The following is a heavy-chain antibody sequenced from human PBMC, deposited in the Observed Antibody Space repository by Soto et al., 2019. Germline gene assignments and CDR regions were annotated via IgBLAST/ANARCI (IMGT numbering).Heavy chain of an antibody. V-gene: IGHV1-18*01. J-gene: IGHJ6*02. CDR3: ARDPSGDDSSGYPNSHYYYTLGMDV. Sequence: QVRLVQSGAEVKKPGASVKVSCKASGYTFTSYGISWVRQAPGQVREWMGWISAYNGKTNYAQKLKGRVNRTTDTSTRTANMQLRSLRSDDTAVYYCARDPSGDDSSGYPNSHYYYTLGMDVWGQGTTVTVSS. CDR1: GYTFTSYG. D-gene: IGHD3-22*01. CDR2: ISAYNGKT.